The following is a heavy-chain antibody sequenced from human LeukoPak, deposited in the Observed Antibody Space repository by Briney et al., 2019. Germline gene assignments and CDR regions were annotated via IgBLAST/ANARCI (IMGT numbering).Heavy chain of an antibody. CDR2: VSGNGITT. D-gene: IGHD2/OR15-2a*01. J-gene: IGHJ4*02. Sequence: GSLRLSCAASGFTFSNYAMNWVRQVTGKGLEWVSTVSGNGITTYYADSVKGRFTISRDNSKNTLFLQMNTLRAEDTAVYYCAKRSETLYFDYWGQGSLVTVSS. CDR3: AKRSETLYFDY. V-gene: IGHV3-23*01. CDR1: GFTFSNYA.